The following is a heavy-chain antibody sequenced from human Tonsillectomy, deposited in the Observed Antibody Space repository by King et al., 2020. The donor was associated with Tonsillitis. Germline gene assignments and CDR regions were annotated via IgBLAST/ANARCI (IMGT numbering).Heavy chain of an antibody. D-gene: IGHD2-15*01. Sequence: QWQLVQSGAEVKKPGSSVKVSCKASGDTFSSYTISWVRQAPGQGLEWMGRIIPILGIANYAQKFQGRVTIIADKYTSTAYMELSSLRSEDTAVYYCARAKYCSGGSCLTYSGFDYWGQGTLVTVSS. V-gene: IGHV1-69*09. CDR3: ARAKYCSGGSCLTYSGFDY. CDR2: IIPILGIA. CDR1: GDTFSSYT. J-gene: IGHJ4*02.